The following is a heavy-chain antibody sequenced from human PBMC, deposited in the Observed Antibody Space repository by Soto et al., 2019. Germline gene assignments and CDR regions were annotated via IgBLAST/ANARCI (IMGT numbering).Heavy chain of an antibody. Sequence: SETLSLTCTVSGGSISNSSYYWGWIRQPPGEGLEWIGSVYYGGSTYYNPSLKSRVTMSVDTSKSQFSLRLSSVTAADTAVYYCASKRIAAPYWLDPWGQGTLVTVSS. V-gene: IGHV4-39*01. CDR3: ASKRIAAPYWLDP. D-gene: IGHD6-13*01. CDR1: GGSISNSSYY. J-gene: IGHJ5*02. CDR2: VYYGGST.